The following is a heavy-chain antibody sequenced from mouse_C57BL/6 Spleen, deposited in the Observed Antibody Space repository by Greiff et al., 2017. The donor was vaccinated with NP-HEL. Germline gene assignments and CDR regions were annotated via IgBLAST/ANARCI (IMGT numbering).Heavy chain of an antibody. J-gene: IGHJ4*01. CDR2: IYPRSGNT. Sequence: VKLMESGAELARPGASVKLSCKASGYTFTSYGISWVKQRTGQGLEWIGEIYPRSGNTYYNEKFKGKATLTADKSSSTAYMELRSLTSEYSAVYFCAEYSKDYAMDYWGQGTSVTVSS. V-gene: IGHV1-81*01. D-gene: IGHD2-5*01. CDR1: GYTFTSYG. CDR3: AEYSKDYAMDY.